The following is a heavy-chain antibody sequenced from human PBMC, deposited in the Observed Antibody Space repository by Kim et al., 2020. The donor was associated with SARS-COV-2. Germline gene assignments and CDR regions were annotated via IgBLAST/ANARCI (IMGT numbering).Heavy chain of an antibody. V-gene: IGHV4-39*01. CDR1: GGSISSSSYY. J-gene: IGHJ4*02. CDR2: IYYSGST. CDR3: AGGYSYGYGSDY. D-gene: IGHD5-18*01. Sequence: SETLSLTCTVSGGSISSSSYYWGWIRQPPGKGLEWIGSIYYSGSTYYNPSLKSRVTISVDTSKNQFSLKLSSVTAADTAVYYCAGGYSYGYGSDYWGQGTLVTVSS.